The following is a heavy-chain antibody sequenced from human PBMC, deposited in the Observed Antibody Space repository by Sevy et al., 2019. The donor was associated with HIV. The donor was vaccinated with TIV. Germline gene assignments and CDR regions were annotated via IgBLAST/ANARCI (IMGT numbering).Heavy chain of an antibody. J-gene: IGHJ3*02. V-gene: IGHV3-13*01. CDR2: IGTAGDT. CDR3: ARGAYGRAFDI. D-gene: IGHD2-21*01. Sequence: GGSLRLSCAASGFTFSSYDMHWVRQATGKGLEWVSAIGTAGDTYYPGSVKGRFTISRENAKNSLYLQMNSLRAVDTAVYYCARGAYGRAFDIWGQGTMVTVSS. CDR1: GFTFSSYD.